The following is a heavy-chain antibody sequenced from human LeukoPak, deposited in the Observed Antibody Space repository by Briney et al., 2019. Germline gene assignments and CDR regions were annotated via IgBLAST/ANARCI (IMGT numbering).Heavy chain of an antibody. J-gene: IGHJ4*02. Sequence: ASVKISCKVSGYTFTDYYMHWVQQAPGKGLEWMGLVDPEDGETIYAEKFQGRVTITADTSTDTAYMELSRLRSDDTAVYYCARGGYSYGPRGDYFDYWGQGTLVTVSS. CDR2: VDPEDGET. CDR3: ARGGYSYGPRGDYFDY. D-gene: IGHD5-18*01. V-gene: IGHV1-69-2*01. CDR1: GYTFTDYY.